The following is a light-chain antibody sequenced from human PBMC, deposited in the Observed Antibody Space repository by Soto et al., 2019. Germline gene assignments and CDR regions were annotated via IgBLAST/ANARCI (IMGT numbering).Light chain of an antibody. CDR3: QQYDDYPWT. Sequence: DIQMTQSPSSLSASVGGRVSITCRASQSISTWLAWFQQKPGKAPKLLIYRASSLESGAPSRFSGTGSGTEFTLTISSLQPDDFATYYCQQYDDYPWTFGQGTKVDI. CDR1: QSISTW. CDR2: RAS. J-gene: IGKJ1*01. V-gene: IGKV1-5*03.